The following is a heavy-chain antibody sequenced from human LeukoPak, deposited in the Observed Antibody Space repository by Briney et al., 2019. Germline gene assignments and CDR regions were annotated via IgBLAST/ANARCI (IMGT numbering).Heavy chain of an antibody. D-gene: IGHD2-15*01. Sequence: PGGSLRLSCAASGFTFSDYGMHWVRQAPGKGLEWVAVISYDGSNKYYADSVKGRFTISRDNSKNTLYLQMNSLRAEDTAVYFCAKDFLGRYCSGGSCYWRDRGFTYYFDYWGQGTLVTVSS. CDR2: ISYDGSNK. V-gene: IGHV3-30*18. CDR3: AKDFLGRYCSGGSCYWRDRGFTYYFDY. J-gene: IGHJ4*02. CDR1: GFTFSDYG.